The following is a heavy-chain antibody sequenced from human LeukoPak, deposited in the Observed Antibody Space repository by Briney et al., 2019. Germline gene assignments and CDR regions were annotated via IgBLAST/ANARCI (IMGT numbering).Heavy chain of an antibody. CDR1: GGSFSGYY. V-gene: IGHV4-34*01. J-gene: IGHJ4*02. CDR3: ARDKGASSSKYLDY. D-gene: IGHD6-13*01. CDR2: INHSGST. Sequence: PSETLSLTCAVYGGSFSGYYWSWIRQPPGKALEWIGEINHSGSTNYNPSLKRRDTISVDTSKKQFSLTQRSVTPADTAVLSCARDKGASSSKYLDYWDQGTLVTVSS.